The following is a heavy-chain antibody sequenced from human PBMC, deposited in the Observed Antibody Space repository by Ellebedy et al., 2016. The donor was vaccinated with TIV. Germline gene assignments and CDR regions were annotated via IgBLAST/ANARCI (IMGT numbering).Heavy chain of an antibody. CDR3: AKENPPPGYSYGYGAFDV. CDR2: ISGNGGST. J-gene: IGHJ3*01. D-gene: IGHD5-18*01. V-gene: IGHV3-23*01. CDR1: GFTFSSYA. Sequence: GGSLRLSXAASGFTFSSYAMSWVRQAPGKGLEWVSSISGNGGSTYYADSVKGRFTISRDNSKSTVYLQMNGLRVEDTATYYCAKENPPPGYSYGYGAFDVWGQGTTVTVSS.